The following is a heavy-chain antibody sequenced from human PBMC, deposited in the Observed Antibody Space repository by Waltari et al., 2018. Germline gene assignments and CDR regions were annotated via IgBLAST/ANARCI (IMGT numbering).Heavy chain of an antibody. D-gene: IGHD6-19*01. J-gene: IGHJ4*02. CDR3: AITSSSGWYYFDY. CDR2: IYYSGST. CDR1: GGSIRSYY. Sequence: QVQLQESGPGLVKPSETLSLTCTVSGGSIRSYYWSWLRQPPGKGLEWIGYIYYSGSTNYNPSLKSRVTISVDTSKNQFSLKLSSVTAADTAVYYCAITSSSGWYYFDYWGQGTLVTVSS. V-gene: IGHV4-59*08.